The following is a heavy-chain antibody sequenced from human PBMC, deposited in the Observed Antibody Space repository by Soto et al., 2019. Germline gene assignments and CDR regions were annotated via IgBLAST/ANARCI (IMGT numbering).Heavy chain of an antibody. CDR2: ISAYNGNT. CDR3: ARDGPYYYGSGSYYNYFDY. Sequence: ASVKVSCKASGYTFTSYGISWVRQAPGQGLEWMGWISAYNGNTNYAQKLQGRVTMTTDTSTSTAYMELRSLRSDDTAVYYCARDGPYYYGSGSYYNYFDYWGQGTLVTVSS. J-gene: IGHJ4*02. D-gene: IGHD3-10*01. V-gene: IGHV1-18*01. CDR1: GYTFTSYG.